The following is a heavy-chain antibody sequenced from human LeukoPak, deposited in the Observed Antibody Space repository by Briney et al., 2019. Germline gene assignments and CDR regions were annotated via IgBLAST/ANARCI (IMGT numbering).Heavy chain of an antibody. Sequence: PSETLSLTCTVSGGSISSSSYYWGWIRQPPGKGLEWIGSIYFSGSTYYNPSLKSRVTISVDTSKNQFSLKLSSVTAADTAVYYCARLLPEGVVLDNQGDIWGQGTMVTVSS. CDR1: GGSISSSSYY. J-gene: IGHJ3*02. CDR2: IYFSGST. V-gene: IGHV4-39*01. D-gene: IGHD3-3*01. CDR3: ARLLPEGVVLDNQGDI.